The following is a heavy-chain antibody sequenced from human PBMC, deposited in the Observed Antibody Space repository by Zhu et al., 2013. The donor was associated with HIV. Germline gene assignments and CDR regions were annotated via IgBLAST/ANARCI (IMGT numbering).Heavy chain of an antibody. J-gene: IGHJ6*02. CDR3: ARGGGQWGHGMDV. Sequence: VQLQESGPGLVKPSETLSLTCAVSGYSISSGYYWGWIRQPPGKGLEWIGSIYHSGSTYYNPSLKSRVTISVDTSKNQFSLKLSSVTAADTAVYYCARGGGQWGHGMDVWGQGTTGHRLL. CDR1: GYSISSGYY. CDR2: IYHSGST. V-gene: IGHV4-38-2*01. D-gene: IGHD2-8*01.